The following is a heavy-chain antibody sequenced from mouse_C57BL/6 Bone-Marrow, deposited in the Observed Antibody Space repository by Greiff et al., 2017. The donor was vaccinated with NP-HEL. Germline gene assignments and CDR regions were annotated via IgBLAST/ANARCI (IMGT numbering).Heavy chain of an antibody. Sequence: VQLQQPGAELVKPGASVKLSCKASGYTFTSYWMHWVKQRPGQGLEWIGMIHPNSGSTNYNEKFKSKATLTVDKSSSTAYMQLSSLTSEDSAVYYCASSPRSLYGGVYFDYWGQGTTLTVSS. V-gene: IGHV1-64*01. CDR1: GYTFTSYW. CDR3: ASSPRSLYGGVYFDY. CDR2: IHPNSGST. J-gene: IGHJ2*01. D-gene: IGHD1-1*01.